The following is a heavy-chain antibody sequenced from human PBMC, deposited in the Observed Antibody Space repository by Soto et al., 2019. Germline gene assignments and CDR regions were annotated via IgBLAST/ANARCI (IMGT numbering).Heavy chain of an antibody. CDR1: GGTFSSYA. J-gene: IGHJ4*02. Sequence: QVQLVQSGAEVKKPGSSVKVSCKASGGTFSSYAISWVRQAPGQGLEWMGGIIPIFGTANYAQKFQGRVTITADKSTSKAYMELGSLSSEEPGVYYFGRGRGGGFAYWGQGTLVTVSS. D-gene: IGHD3-10*01. CDR3: GRGRGGGFAY. V-gene: IGHV1-69*06. CDR2: IIPIFGTA.